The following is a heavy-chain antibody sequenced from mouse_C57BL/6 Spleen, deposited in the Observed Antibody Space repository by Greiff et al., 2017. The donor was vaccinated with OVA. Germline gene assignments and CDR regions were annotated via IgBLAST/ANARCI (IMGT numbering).Heavy chain of an antibody. CDR3: ARSIVATPDY. J-gene: IGHJ2*01. CDR2: IYPGDGDT. Sequence: QVQLQQSGPELVKPGASVKISCKASGYAFSSSWMNWVKQRPGKGLEWIGRIYPGDGDTNYNGKFKGKATLTADKSSSTAYMQLSSLTSEDSAVYFCARSIVATPDYWGQGTTLTVSS. V-gene: IGHV1-82*01. CDR1: GYAFSSSW. D-gene: IGHD1-1*01.